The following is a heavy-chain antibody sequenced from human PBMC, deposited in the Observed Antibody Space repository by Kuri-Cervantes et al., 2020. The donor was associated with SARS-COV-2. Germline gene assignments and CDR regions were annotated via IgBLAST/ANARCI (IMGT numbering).Heavy chain of an antibody. Sequence: GGSLRLSCAASGFTFSSYAMSWVRQAPGKGLEWVSTINGSGGSTYYADSVLGRFTISRDNSKNTLYLQMNSLRADDTAVYYCAKGTRSSGYYCGLDFWGQGTLVTVSS. CDR1: GFTFSSYA. CDR3: AKGTRSSGYYCGLDF. V-gene: IGHV3-23*01. CDR2: INGSGGST. D-gene: IGHD3-22*01. J-gene: IGHJ4*02.